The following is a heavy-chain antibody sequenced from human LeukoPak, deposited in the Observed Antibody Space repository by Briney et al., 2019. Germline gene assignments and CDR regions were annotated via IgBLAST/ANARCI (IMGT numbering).Heavy chain of an antibody. CDR2: VYYSGST. CDR3: ARHRGGSSPSVFNS. D-gene: IGHD2-15*01. CDR1: GGSVSSSSYY. Sequence: SETLSLTCTVSGGSVSSSSYYWGWIRQPPGKGLEWIGSVYYSGSTYYNPSLKSRVTISVDTSKNQFSLKMSSVTAADTTLFYCARHRGGSSPSVFNSWGQGTLVTVSS. J-gene: IGHJ4*02. V-gene: IGHV4-39*01.